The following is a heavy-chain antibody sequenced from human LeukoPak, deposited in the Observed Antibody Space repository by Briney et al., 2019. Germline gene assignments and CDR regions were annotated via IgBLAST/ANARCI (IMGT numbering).Heavy chain of an antibody. CDR2: IYHSGST. Sequence: SETLSLTCAVSGYSISSGYYWGWIRQPPGKGLEWIGSIYHSGSTYYNPSLKSRVTISVDTSKNQFSLKLSSVTAADTAVYYCARHNSALWGHYGSGTFDYWGQGTLVTVSS. J-gene: IGHJ4*02. CDR3: ARHNSALWGHYGSGTFDY. V-gene: IGHV4-38-2*01. CDR1: GYSISSGYY. D-gene: IGHD3-10*01.